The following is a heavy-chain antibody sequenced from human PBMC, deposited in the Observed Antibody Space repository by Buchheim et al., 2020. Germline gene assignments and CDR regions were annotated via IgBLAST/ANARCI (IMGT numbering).Heavy chain of an antibody. CDR1: GYTFTSYY. CDR3: ARDGVVVVAAYYYYYGMDV. J-gene: IGHJ6*02. CDR2: INPSGGST. V-gene: IGHV1-46*01. Sequence: QVQLVQSGAEVKKPGASVKVSCKASGYTFTSYYMHWVRQAPGQGLEWMGIINPSGGSTSYAQKFQGRVTMTRDPPTGPVYLELSSLRSEDTAVYYCARDGVVVVAAYYYYYGMDVWGQGTT. D-gene: IGHD2-15*01.